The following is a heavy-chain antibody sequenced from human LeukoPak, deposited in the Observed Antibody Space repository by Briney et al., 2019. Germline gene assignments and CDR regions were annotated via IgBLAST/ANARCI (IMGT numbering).Heavy chain of an antibody. J-gene: IGHJ3*02. Sequence: SETLSLTCTVSGGSISSYYWSWIRQPPGKGLEWIGYIYYSGSTNYNPSLKSRVTISVDTSKNQFSRKLSSVTAADTAVYYCARRGVYGAYDAFDIWGQGTMVTVSS. CDR1: GGSISSYY. CDR3: ARRGVYGAYDAFDI. CDR2: IYYSGST. V-gene: IGHV4-59*01. D-gene: IGHD4-17*01.